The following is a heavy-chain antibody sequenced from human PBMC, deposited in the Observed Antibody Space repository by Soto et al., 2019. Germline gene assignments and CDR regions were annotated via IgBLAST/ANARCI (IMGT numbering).Heavy chain of an antibody. D-gene: IGHD6-13*01. CDR2: ISHDGTNK. J-gene: IGHJ4*02. V-gene: IGHV3-30*18. CDR3: AKDRISAAGTIEN. CDR1: GFTFSSYG. Sequence: PGGSLRLSCAASGFTFSSYGMHWVRQAPGKGLEWVAVISHDGTNKYYVDSVKGRYIVSRDNSKNTLYLQMNSLRPEDTAVFYCAKDRISAAGTIENWGQGTLVTVSP.